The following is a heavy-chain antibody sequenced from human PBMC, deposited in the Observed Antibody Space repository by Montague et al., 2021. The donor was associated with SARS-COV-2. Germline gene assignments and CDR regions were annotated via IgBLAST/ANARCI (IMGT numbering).Heavy chain of an antibody. J-gene: IGHJ4*02. CDR3: VRYSGWFYFDF. CDR1: GDSVSSNSVA. D-gene: IGHD6-19*01. CDR2: TYYRSKWYS. Sequence: CAISGDSVSSNSVAWSWNRQSPSRGLDWLGRTYYRSKWYSDYAPSVRGRLTVNPDASKNEFSLELNYVTPEDTAVYYCVRYSGWFYFDFWGQGTLVTVSS. V-gene: IGHV6-1*01.